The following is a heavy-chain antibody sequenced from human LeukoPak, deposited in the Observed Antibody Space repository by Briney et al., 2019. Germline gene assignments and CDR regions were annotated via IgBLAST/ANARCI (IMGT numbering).Heavy chain of an antibody. CDR3: AREDCSSTSCQVYFDY. CDR1: GYTFTGYY. CDR2: INPNSGGT. V-gene: IGHV1-2*02. J-gene: IGHJ4*02. Sequence: ASVKVSCKASGYTFTGYYMHWVRQAPGQGLEWMGWINPNSGGTNYAQKFQGRVTMTRDTSISTAYMELSRLRSDDTAVYYCAREDCSSTSCQVYFDYGGQGTRVTVPS. D-gene: IGHD2-2*01.